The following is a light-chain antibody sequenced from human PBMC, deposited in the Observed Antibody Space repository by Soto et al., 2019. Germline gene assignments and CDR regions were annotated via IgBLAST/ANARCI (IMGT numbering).Light chain of an antibody. Sequence: QSALTQPPSASGSPGQSVAISCTGTSSDVGGYNYVSWYQQHPGKAPKLMIYEVNKRPSGVPDRFSRSKSGNTASLTVSGLQAEDEADYYCSSYAGSSNVFGTGTKLT. J-gene: IGLJ1*01. CDR3: SSYAGSSNV. CDR1: SSDVGGYNY. V-gene: IGLV2-8*01. CDR2: EVN.